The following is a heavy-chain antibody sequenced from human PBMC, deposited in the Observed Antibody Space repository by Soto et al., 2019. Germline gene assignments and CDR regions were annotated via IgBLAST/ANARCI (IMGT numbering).Heavy chain of an antibody. Sequence: ASVKVSCKASGYTFTSYDINWVRQATGQGLEWMGWMNPNSGNTGYAQKFQGRVTMTTNKSMSTAYMELSSLRSEDTAVYYCAVLIYYDSSGYYYHTAAHAFDIWGQGTMVTVSS. D-gene: IGHD3-22*01. CDR1: GYTFTSYD. J-gene: IGHJ3*02. V-gene: IGHV1-8*01. CDR3: AVLIYYDSSGYYYHTAAHAFDI. CDR2: MNPNSGNT.